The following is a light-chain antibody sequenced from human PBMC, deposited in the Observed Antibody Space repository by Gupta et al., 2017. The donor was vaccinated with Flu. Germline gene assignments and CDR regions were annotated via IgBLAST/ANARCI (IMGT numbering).Light chain of an antibody. CDR2: NDD. J-gene: IGLJ1*01. Sequence: RVTISCSGSRAKIGSNTVNWYQQGPGTAPNLLIYNDDQRTSGVPARFSASRSGTSASLAISGLQAEDEADYYCAAWHDSLSGYVFGTGTKLTVL. CDR1: RAKIGSNT. V-gene: IGLV1-44*01. CDR3: AAWHDSLSGYV.